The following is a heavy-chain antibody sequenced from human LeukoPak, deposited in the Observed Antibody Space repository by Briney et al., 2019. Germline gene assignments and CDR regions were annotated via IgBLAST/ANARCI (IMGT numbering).Heavy chain of an antibody. CDR2: ISWNSGSI. CDR3: AKGGTYYYDSSGYYPFKG. J-gene: IGHJ4*02. Sequence: GGSLRLSCAASGFTFDDYAMHWVRQAPGKGLEWVSGISWNSGSIGYADSVKGRFTISRDNAKNSLYLQMNSLRAEDTALYYCAKGGTYYYDSSGYYPFKGWGQGTLVTVSS. V-gene: IGHV3-9*01. CDR1: GFTFDDYA. D-gene: IGHD3-22*01.